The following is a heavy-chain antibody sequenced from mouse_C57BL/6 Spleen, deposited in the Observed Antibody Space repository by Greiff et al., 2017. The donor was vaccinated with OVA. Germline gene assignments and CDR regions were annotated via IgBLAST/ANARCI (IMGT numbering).Heavy chain of an antibody. CDR2: IYPGSGNT. CDR3: ARSGGLRQGDYYAMDY. CDR1: GYTFTDYY. V-gene: IGHV1-76*01. D-gene: IGHD2-4*01. J-gene: IGHJ4*01. Sequence: VKLMESGAELVRPGASVKLSCKASGYTFTDYYINWVKQRPGQGLEWIARIYPGSGNTYYNEKFKGKATLTAEKSSSTAYMQLSSLTSEDSAVYFCARSGGLRQGDYYAMDYWGQGTSVTVSS.